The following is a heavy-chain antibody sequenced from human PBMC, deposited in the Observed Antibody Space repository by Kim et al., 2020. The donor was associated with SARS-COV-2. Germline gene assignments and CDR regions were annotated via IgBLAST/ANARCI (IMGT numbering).Heavy chain of an antibody. CDR3: ARDLGYDSSGFGLDP. D-gene: IGHD3-22*01. V-gene: IGHV1-69*04. J-gene: IGHJ5*02. Sequence: YEQKFQGRVTITADKSTSTAYMELSSLRSEDTAVYYCARDLGYDSSGFGLDPWGQGTLVTVSS.